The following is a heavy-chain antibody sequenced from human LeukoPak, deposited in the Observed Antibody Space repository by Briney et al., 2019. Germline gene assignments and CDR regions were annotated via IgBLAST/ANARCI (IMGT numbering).Heavy chain of an antibody. CDR3: ARDKGYYDSSETDY. V-gene: IGHV1-69*13. D-gene: IGHD3-22*01. CDR1: GGTFSSYA. J-gene: IGHJ4*02. CDR2: IIPIFGTA. Sequence: SVKVSCKASGGTFSSYAISWVRQAPGQGLEWMGGIIPIFGTANYAQKFQGRVTITADESTSTVYMELSSLRSEDTAVYYCARDKGYYDSSETDYWGQGTLVTVSS.